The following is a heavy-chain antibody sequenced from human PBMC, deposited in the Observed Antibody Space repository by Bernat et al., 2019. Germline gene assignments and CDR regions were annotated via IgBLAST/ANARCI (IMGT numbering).Heavy chain of an antibody. D-gene: IGHD1-26*01. CDR3: ARLALGATDLGVFDY. V-gene: IGHV4-39*01. CDR1: GGSISSSSYY. J-gene: IGHJ4*02. CDR2: IYYSGST. Sequence: QLQLQESGPGLVMPSETLSLTCTVSGGSISSSSYYWGWIRQPPGKGLEWIGSIYYSGSTYYNPSLKSRVTISVDTSKNQFSLKLSSVTAADTAVYYCARLALGATDLGVFDYWGQGTLVTVSS.